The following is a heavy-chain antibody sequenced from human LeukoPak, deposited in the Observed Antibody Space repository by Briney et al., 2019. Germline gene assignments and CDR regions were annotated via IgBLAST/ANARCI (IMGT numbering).Heavy chain of an antibody. D-gene: IGHD3-22*01. V-gene: IGHV3-74*01. J-gene: IGHJ4*02. CDR2: INGDGTTT. Sequence: SGGSLRLSCAASGFTFDDYGMSWVRQAPGKGLVWVSRINGDGTTTSYADSVKGGFTMSRDNAKNTLYLQMSGLRAEDTAVYYCATGNYYDSRGYYTFGHWGQGTLVTVSS. CDR3: ATGNYYDSRGYYTFGH. CDR1: GFTFDDYG.